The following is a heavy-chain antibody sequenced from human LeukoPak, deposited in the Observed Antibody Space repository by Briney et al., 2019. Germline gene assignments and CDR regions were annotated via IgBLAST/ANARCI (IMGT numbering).Heavy chain of an antibody. CDR2: ISGSGGST. V-gene: IGHV3-23*01. CDR1: GFTFSSYA. D-gene: IGHD3-3*01. CDR3: ARRTIFDPYYYGMDV. J-gene: IGHJ6*02. Sequence: GGSLRLSCAASGFTFSSYAMSWVRQAPGKGLEWVSAISGSGGSTYYADSVKGRFTISRDNAKNSLYLQMNSLRAEDTAVYYCARRTIFDPYYYGMDVWGQGTTVTVSS.